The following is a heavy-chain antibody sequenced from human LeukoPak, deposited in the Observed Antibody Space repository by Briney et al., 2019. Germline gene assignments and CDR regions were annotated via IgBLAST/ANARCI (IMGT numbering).Heavy chain of an antibody. CDR1: GYTFTGYY. D-gene: IGHD2-15*01. CDR3: ARGVVAATFYYYMDV. Sequence: ASVKVSCTPSGYTFTGYYIHWVRQAPGQGLEWMGWINPSSGGTNYPQNFQGRVTMTRDTSLSTAYMEVSGLRSDDTAVYYCARGVVAATFYYYMDVWGKGTTVTVSS. J-gene: IGHJ6*03. V-gene: IGHV1-2*02. CDR2: INPSSGGT.